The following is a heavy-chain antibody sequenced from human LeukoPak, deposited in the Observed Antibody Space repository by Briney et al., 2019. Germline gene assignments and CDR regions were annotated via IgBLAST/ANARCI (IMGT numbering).Heavy chain of an antibody. J-gene: IGHJ4*02. Sequence: SETLSLTCTVSGGSISISCCTWIRQPPGKGLEWIGDISYSGGTNYNPSLKSRVTISLDTSKDQFSLKLNSVTAADTVVYFCARGDTFFDFWGQGTLVTVSS. D-gene: IGHD5-18*01. CDR2: ISYSGGT. CDR3: ARGDTFFDF. V-gene: IGHV4-59*01. CDR1: GGSISISC.